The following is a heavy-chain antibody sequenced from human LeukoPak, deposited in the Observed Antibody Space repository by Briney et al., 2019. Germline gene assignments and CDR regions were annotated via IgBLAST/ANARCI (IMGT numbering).Heavy chain of an antibody. Sequence: ASVKVSCKASGYTFTSYGISWVRQAPGQGLEWMGWISAYNGNTNYAQKLQGRVTMTTDTSTSTAYMELRSLRSDDTAVYYCARGQFRMYQLPHGWFDPWGQGTLVTVSS. J-gene: IGHJ5*02. V-gene: IGHV1-18*01. CDR3: ARGQFRMYQLPHGWFDP. CDR1: GYTFTSYG. CDR2: ISAYNGNT. D-gene: IGHD2-2*01.